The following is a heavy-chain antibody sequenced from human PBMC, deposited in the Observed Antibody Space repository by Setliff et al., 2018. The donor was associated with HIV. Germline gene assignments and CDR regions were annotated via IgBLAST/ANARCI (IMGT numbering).Heavy chain of an antibody. D-gene: IGHD5-18*01. CDR1: GFTFDDYA. CDR2: ISYDGNNQ. CDR3: ARDGGGYNYGSVRYFDY. J-gene: IGHJ4*02. V-gene: IGHV3-30*03. Sequence: PGGSLRLSCAASGFTFDDYAMHWVRLAPGQGPQWVALISYDGNNQWYADSVKGRFTISRDNSKNTLHLELNNLRPEDTAVYYCARDGGGYNYGSVRYFDYWSQGTLVTVSS.